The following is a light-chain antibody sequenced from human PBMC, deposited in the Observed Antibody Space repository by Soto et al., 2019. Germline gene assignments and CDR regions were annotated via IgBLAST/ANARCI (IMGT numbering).Light chain of an antibody. CDR1: SSDVGGYNY. V-gene: IGLV2-8*01. CDR2: DVS. CDR3: ASHAGSSAV. Sequence: QSALTQPPSASGSPGQSVTISCTGTSSDVGGYNYVSWYQQHPGKAPKVIIYDVSKRPSGVPDRFSGSKSGNTASLTVSGLQTEDDADYYCASHAGSSAVFGGATKLSVL. J-gene: IGLJ2*01.